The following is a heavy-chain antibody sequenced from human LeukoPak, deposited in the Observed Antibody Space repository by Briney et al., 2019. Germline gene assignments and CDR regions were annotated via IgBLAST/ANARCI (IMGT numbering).Heavy chain of an antibody. CDR1: GGSISSYY. CDR2: IYTSGST. Sequence: SETLSLTCTVSGGSISSYYWSWIRQPAGKGLEWIGRIYTSGSTNYNPSLKSRVTMSVDTSKNQFSLKLSSVTAADTAVYYCARGYGSGAYYYYYMDVWGKGTTVTVSS. D-gene: IGHD3-10*01. J-gene: IGHJ6*03. CDR3: ARGYGSGAYYYYYMDV. V-gene: IGHV4-4*07.